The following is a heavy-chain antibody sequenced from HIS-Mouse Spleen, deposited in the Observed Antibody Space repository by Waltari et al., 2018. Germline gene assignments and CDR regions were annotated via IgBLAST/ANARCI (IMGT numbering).Heavy chain of an antibody. CDR1: GGSISSYY. CDR3: ARGGYFADAFDI. Sequence: QVQLQESGPGLVKPSETLSLTCTVSGGSISSYYWSWIRQPPGKGLEWIGNIYYSGSTNYTPSLKIRVTISVDTRKNQFSLKRSSVAAAATAVYYCARGGYFADAFDIWGQGTMVTVSS. J-gene: IGHJ3*02. D-gene: IGHD2-21*01. CDR2: IYYSGST. V-gene: IGHV4-59*01.